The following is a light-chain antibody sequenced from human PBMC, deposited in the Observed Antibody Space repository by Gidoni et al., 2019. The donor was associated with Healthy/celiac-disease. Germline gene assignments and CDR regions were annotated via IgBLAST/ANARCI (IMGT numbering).Light chain of an antibody. CDR2: AAS. CDR3: QQANSFPRT. J-gene: IGKJ2*02. Sequence: DIQMTQSPSSVSESAGDRVTITGRASQGISSWLAWYQQKPGKAPKLLIAAASSLQSEVPSSFSVSGSGTDFTLTISSLQPEDFATYYCQQANSFPRTFGQGTKLEIK. CDR1: QGISSW. V-gene: IGKV1-12*01.